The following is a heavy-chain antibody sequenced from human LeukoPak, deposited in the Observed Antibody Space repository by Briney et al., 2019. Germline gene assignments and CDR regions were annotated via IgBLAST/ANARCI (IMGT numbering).Heavy chain of an antibody. CDR1: GFTFSSYG. CDR3: AKLLSNSGRFLY. D-gene: IGHD4-23*01. J-gene: IGHJ4*02. CDR2: ISYDGSNK. Sequence: GGPLRLSCAASGFTFSSYGMHWVRQAPGKGLEWVAVISYDGSNKYYADSVKGRFTISRDNSKNTLYLQMNSLRAEDTAVYYCAKLLSNSGRFLYWGQGTLVTVSS. V-gene: IGHV3-30*18.